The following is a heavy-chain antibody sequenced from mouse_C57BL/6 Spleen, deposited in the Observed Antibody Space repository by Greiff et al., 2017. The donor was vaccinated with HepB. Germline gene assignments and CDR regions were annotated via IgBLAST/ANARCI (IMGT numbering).Heavy chain of an antibody. Sequence: EVQLVESEGGLVQPGRSMKLSCTASGFTFSDYYMAWVRQVPEKGLEWVANINYDGSSTYYLDSLKSRFIISRDNAKNILYLQMSSLKSEDTATYYCARGCLLDWYFDVWGTGTTVTVSS. J-gene: IGHJ1*03. V-gene: IGHV5-16*01. CDR1: GFTFSDYY. CDR2: INYDGSST. D-gene: IGHD3-3*01. CDR3: ARGCLLDWYFDV.